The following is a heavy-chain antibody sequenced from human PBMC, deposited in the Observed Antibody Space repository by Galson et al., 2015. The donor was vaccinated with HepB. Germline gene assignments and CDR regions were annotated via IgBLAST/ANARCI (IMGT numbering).Heavy chain of an antibody. J-gene: IGHJ3*02. V-gene: IGHV1-69*13. CDR3: ARAASPLSGSYPYDAFDI. CDR2: IIPIFGTA. CDR1: GGTFSSYA. D-gene: IGHD1-26*01. Sequence: SVKVSCKASGGTFSSYAISWVRQAPGQGLEWMGGIIPIFGTANYAQKFQGRVTITADESTSTAYMELSSLRSEDTAVYYCARAASPLSGSYPYDAFDIWGQGTMVTVSS.